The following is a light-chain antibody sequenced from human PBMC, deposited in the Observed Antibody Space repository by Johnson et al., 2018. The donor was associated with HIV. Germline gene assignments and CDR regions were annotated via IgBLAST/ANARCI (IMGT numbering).Light chain of an antibody. V-gene: IGLV1-51*01. CDR2: AKN. Sequence: QSVLTQPPSVSAAPGQKVTISCSGSSYNIGNNYVSWYQQLPGTAPKLLIYAKNKRPSGVPDRFSASKSGSSATLAIPGLPTGDEADYYCAALDSSSLGAHYVFGTGTKVTVL. J-gene: IGLJ1*01. CDR3: AALDSSSLGAHYV. CDR1: SYNIGNNY.